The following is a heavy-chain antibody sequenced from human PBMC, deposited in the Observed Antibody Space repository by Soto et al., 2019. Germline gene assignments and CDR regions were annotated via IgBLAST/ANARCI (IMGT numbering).Heavy chain of an antibody. V-gene: IGHV3-23*01. CDR2: ITGTGDST. CDR3: ARTLIYTSGWYDY. Sequence: AGGSLRLSCAASGFTFSSYALSWVRQAPGKGLQWVSVITGTGDSTYYADSVKGRFTISRDNSENTVYLQMNSLRADDTAVYYCARTLIYTSGWYDYWGQGTLVTVSS. J-gene: IGHJ4*02. CDR1: GFTFSSYA. D-gene: IGHD6-19*01.